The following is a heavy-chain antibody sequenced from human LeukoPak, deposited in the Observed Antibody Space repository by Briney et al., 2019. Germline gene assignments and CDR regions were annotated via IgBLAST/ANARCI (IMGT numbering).Heavy chain of an antibody. CDR3: AREWQYAPDY. Sequence: GGSLRLSCAASGFNFNIYHMNWVRQAPGEGLEWLSSISSRSDTIYYADSVRGRFTLSRDNAENSLYLQMRSLTDEDTAVYYCAREWQYAPDYWGQGTLVTVSS. CDR2: ISSRSDTI. V-gene: IGHV3-48*02. J-gene: IGHJ4*02. CDR1: GFNFNIYH. D-gene: IGHD2-2*01.